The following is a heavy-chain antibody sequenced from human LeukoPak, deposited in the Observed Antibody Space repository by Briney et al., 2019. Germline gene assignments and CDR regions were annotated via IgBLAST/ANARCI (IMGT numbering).Heavy chain of an antibody. Sequence: PGGSLRLSCTVSGFTFSSYWMSWVRQAPGKGLEWVANINQGGSDKSYVDSVKGRFTVSRDNAKKSLYLQMDSPRADDTAVYYCARGGVATTYYYGMDVWGQGTTVTVSS. CDR3: ARGGVATTYYYGMDV. V-gene: IGHV3-7*01. D-gene: IGHD5-12*01. CDR2: INQGGSDK. J-gene: IGHJ6*02. CDR1: GFTFSSYW.